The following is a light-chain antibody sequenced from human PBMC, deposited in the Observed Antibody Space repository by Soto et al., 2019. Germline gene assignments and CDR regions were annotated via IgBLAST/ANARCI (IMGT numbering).Light chain of an antibody. CDR2: EVS. Sequence: QSALTQPASVSGSPGQSITISCTGTSSDVGGYNYVSWYQQHPGKAPKLMIYEVSNRPSGVSNRFSGSKSGNTASLTISGVQAADEAAYYCSSYTSSSSLYVFGTGTKVTVL. J-gene: IGLJ1*01. CDR1: SSDVGGYNY. V-gene: IGLV2-14*01. CDR3: SSYTSSSSLYV.